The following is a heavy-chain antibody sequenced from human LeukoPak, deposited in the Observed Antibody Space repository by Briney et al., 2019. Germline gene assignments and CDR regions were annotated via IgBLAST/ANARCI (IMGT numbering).Heavy chain of an antibody. J-gene: IGHJ6*02. CDR1: GYTFTSYA. V-gene: IGHV7-4-1*02. D-gene: IGHD2-21*02. Sequence: ASVKVSWKASGYTFTSYAVNWVRQAHGQGLEWMGWINTNTGNPTYAQGFTGRFVFSLDTSVSTAYLQISSLKAEDTAVYYCARDNWVATTTWGMDVWGQGTAVTVSS. CDR2: INTNTGNP. CDR3: ARDNWVATTTWGMDV.